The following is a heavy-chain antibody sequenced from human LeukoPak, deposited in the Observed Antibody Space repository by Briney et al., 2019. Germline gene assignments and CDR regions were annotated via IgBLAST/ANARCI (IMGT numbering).Heavy chain of an antibody. D-gene: IGHD3-16*02. Sequence: GASVKVSCKATGFTFTNYDINWVRQATGQGLEWMGWISAYNGNTNYAQKLQGRVTMTTDTSTSTAYMELRSLRSDDTAVYYCARAYVWGSYRGNGFDYWGQGTLVTVSS. CDR2: ISAYNGNT. CDR3: ARAYVWGSYRGNGFDY. J-gene: IGHJ4*02. V-gene: IGHV1-18*01. CDR1: GFTFTNYD.